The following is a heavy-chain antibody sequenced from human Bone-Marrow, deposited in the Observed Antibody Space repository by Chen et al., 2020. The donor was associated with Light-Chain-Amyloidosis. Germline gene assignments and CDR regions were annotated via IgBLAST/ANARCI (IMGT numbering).Heavy chain of an antibody. CDR2: INPDNGDT. J-gene: IGHJ3*01. CDR3: ARCLNTGSAPDAFDL. Sequence: QVHLVQSGAEVKKPGASVKVSCKASADTFTGSNMHWVRQAPGRGLEWMGQINPDNGDTKYPPRFQGRVTMTRDTSISTAYMELTRLSSDDSAIYFCARCLNTGSAPDAFDLWGQGTLVTVSS. V-gene: IGHV1-2*06. D-gene: IGHD3-16*01. CDR1: ADTFTGSN.